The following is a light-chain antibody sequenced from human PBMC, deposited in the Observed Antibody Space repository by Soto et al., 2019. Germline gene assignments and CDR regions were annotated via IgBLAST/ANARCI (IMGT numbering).Light chain of an antibody. CDR2: EVS. Sequence: QSALTQPPSASGSPGQSVTTSCTGTSSDVGGYNYVSWYQQHPGKAPKLMIYEVSKRPSGVPDRFSGSKSANTASLTVSGLQAEDEVVFSCSSYPGPPNFYVFGPGTKVPAL. V-gene: IGLV2-8*01. CDR3: SSYPGPPNFYV. J-gene: IGLJ1*01. CDR1: SSDVGGYNY.